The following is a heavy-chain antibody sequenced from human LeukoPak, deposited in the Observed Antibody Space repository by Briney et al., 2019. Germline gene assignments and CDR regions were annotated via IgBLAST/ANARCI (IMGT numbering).Heavy chain of an antibody. CDR1: GGSISSYY. CDR2: IYHSGST. J-gene: IGHJ3*02. CDR3: ASRRRVVGATRAFDI. Sequence: SETLSLTCTVSGGSISSYYWGWIRQPPGKGLEWIGSIYHSGSTYYNPSLKSRVTISVDTSKNQFSLKLSSVTAADTAVYYCASRRRVVGATRAFDIWGQGTMVTVSS. D-gene: IGHD1-26*01. V-gene: IGHV4-38-2*02.